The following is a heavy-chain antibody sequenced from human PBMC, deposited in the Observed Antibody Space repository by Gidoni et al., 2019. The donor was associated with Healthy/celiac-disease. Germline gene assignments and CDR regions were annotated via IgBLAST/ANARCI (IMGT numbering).Heavy chain of an antibody. CDR3: ARGNVGGLRDMDV. J-gene: IGHJ6*03. D-gene: IGHD1-26*01. CDR2: IYYSGST. V-gene: IGHV4-31*03. CDR1: GGSISSGGYY. Sequence: QVQLQESGTGLVKPSQTPYLTCTVSGGSISSGGYYWSWIRQHPGKGLEWIGYIYYSGSTYYHPSLKSRVTISVDTSKNQFSLKLSSVTAADTAVYYCARGNVGGLRDMDVWGKGTTVTVSS.